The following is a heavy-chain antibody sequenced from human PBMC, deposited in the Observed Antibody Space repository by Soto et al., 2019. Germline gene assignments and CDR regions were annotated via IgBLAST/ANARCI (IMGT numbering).Heavy chain of an antibody. J-gene: IGHJ5*02. V-gene: IGHV4-39*01. CDR3: ASSPRGVAAIRSWFDP. CDR1: GGSISSSSYY. D-gene: IGHD2-15*01. Sequence: SETLSLTCTVSGGSISSSSYYWGWIRQPPGKGLEWIGSIYYSGSTYYNPSLKSRVTISVDTSKNQFSLKLSSVTAADTAVYYCASSPRGVAAIRSWFDPWGQGTLVTVSS. CDR2: IYYSGST.